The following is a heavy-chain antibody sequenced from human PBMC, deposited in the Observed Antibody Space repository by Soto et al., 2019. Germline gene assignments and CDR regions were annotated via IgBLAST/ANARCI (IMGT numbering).Heavy chain of an antibody. J-gene: IGHJ5*02. V-gene: IGHV4-31*03. CDR1: GGSISSGGYY. CDR3: ARLVRRGYSYGLNWFDP. Sequence: SETLSLTCTVSGGSISSGGYYWSWIRQHPGKGMEWIGYIYYSGSTYYNPSLKSRVTISVDTSKNQFSLKLSSVTAADTAVYYCARLVRRGYSYGLNWFDPWGQGTLVTVSS. CDR2: IYYSGST. D-gene: IGHD5-18*01.